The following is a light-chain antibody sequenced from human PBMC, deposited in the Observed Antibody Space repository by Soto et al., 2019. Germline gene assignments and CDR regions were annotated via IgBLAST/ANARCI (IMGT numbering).Light chain of an antibody. CDR3: ETWDSNFVV. Sequence: QLVLTQSSSASASLGSSVKLTCTLSSGHSSYIIAWHQQQPGKAPRYLMKLEGSGSYNKGSGVPDRFSGSSSGADRYLTISHLQSEDEADYYCETWDSNFVVFGGGTKLTVL. J-gene: IGLJ2*01. CDR2: LEGSGSY. CDR1: SGHSSYI. V-gene: IGLV4-60*03.